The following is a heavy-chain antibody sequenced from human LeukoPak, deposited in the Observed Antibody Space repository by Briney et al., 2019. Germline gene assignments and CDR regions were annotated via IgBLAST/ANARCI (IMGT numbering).Heavy chain of an antibody. CDR1: GFTFSSYA. Sequence: GGSLRLSCAASGFTFSSYAMHWVRQAPGKGLEWVAVIYSCGSTYYADSVKGRFTISRDNAKNSLYLQMSNLRAEDTAVYFCARGGGLDVWGQGATVTVSS. CDR2: IYSCGST. V-gene: IGHV3-NL1*01. CDR3: ARGGGLDV. J-gene: IGHJ6*02. D-gene: IGHD3-16*01.